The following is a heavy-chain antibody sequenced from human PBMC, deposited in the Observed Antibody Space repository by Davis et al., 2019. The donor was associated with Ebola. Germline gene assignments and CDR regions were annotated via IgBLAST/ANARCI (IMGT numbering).Heavy chain of an antibody. J-gene: IGHJ4*02. CDR1: GDSISSSNW. CDR3: ARHRNGPWYGGYY. V-gene: IGHV4-4*02. D-gene: IGHD1-26*01. CDR2: ISQSGST. Sequence: SETLSLTCAVSGDSISSSNWWSWVRQPPGKGLEWIGEISQSGSTYYNPSLKSRVTISVDTSKNQFSLKLSSVTAADTAVYYCARHRNGPWYGGYYWGQGTLVTVSS.